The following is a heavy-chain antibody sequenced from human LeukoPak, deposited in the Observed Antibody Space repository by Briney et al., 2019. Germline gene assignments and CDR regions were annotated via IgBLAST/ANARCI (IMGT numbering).Heavy chain of an antibody. CDR3: AKDHARRYSSSWYLDYFDY. J-gene: IGHJ4*02. Sequence: GGSLRLSCAASGFTFSSYAMSWVRQAPGKGLEWVSAISGSGGSTYYADSVKGRFTISRDNSKNTLYLQMNSLRAEDTAVYYYAKDHARRYSSSWYLDYFDYWGQGTLVTVSS. D-gene: IGHD6-13*01. CDR2: ISGSGGST. V-gene: IGHV3-23*01. CDR1: GFTFSSYA.